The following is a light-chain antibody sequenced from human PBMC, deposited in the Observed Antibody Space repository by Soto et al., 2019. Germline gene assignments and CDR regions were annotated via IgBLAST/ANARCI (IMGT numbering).Light chain of an antibody. V-gene: IGLV1-47*01. Sequence: QSVLTQPPSASGTPGQRVTISCSGSISNLGSNFVFWYQQLPGAAPKLLISRNDQRPSGVPDRFSGSKSGTSASLAISGLRSEDEADYHCAAWDDSLSGVVFGGGTQLTGL. CDR2: RND. CDR3: AAWDDSLSGVV. J-gene: IGLJ3*02. CDR1: ISNLGSNF.